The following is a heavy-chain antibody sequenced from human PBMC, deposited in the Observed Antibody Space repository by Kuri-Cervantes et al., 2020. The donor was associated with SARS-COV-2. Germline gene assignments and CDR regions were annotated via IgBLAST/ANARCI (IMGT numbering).Heavy chain of an antibody. D-gene: IGHD6-13*01. J-gene: IGHJ4*02. Sequence: SETLSLTCTASGFTFGDYAMSWFRQAPGKGLEWIGEINHSGSTNYNPSLKSRVTISVDTSKNQFSLKLSSVTAADTAVYYGASYSSSSYFDYWGQGTLVTVSS. V-gene: IGHV4-34*01. CDR3: ASYSSSSYFDY. CDR1: GFTFGDYA. CDR2: INHSGST.